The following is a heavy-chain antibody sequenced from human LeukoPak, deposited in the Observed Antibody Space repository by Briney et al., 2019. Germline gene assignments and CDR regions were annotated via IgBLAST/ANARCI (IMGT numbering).Heavy chain of an antibody. Sequence: GGSLRLTCAASGFTFSSYWMSWVRQAPGKGLEWVANIKQDGSEKYYVDSVKGRFTISRDNAKNSLYLQMNSLRAEDTAVYYYARGLRSSGWYTFDYWGQGTLVTVYS. J-gene: IGHJ4*02. CDR3: ARGLRSSGWYTFDY. V-gene: IGHV3-7*01. CDR2: IKQDGSEK. D-gene: IGHD6-19*01. CDR1: GFTFSSYW.